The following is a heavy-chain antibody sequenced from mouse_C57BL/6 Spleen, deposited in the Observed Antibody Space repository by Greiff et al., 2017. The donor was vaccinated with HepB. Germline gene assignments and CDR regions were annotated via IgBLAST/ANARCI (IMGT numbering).Heavy chain of an antibody. V-gene: IGHV1-74*01. J-gene: IGHJ3*01. D-gene: IGHD2-4*01. CDR1: GYTFTSYW. Sequence: QVQLQQPGAELVKPGASVKVSCKASGYTFTSYWMHWVKQRPGQGLEWIGSIHPSDSDTNYNQKFKGKATLTVDKSSSTAYMQLSSLTSEDSAVYYCAIEVYYDYPWFAYWGQGTLVTVSA. CDR2: IHPSDSDT. CDR3: AIEVYYDYPWFAY.